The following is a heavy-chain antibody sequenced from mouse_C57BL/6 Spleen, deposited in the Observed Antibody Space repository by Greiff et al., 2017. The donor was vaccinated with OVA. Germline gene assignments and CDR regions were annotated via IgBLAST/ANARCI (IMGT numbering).Heavy chain of an antibody. CDR3: ARVGIYYDYLYAMDY. CDR1: GYTFTDYY. Sequence: VKLQESGPELVKPGASVKISCKASGYTFTDYYINWVKQRPGQGLEWIGWIFPGSGSTYYNEKFKGKATLTVDKSSSTAYMLLSSLTSEDSAVYCCARVGIYYDYLYAMDYWGQGTSVTVSS. CDR2: IFPGSGST. V-gene: IGHV1-75*01. D-gene: IGHD2-4*01. J-gene: IGHJ4*01.